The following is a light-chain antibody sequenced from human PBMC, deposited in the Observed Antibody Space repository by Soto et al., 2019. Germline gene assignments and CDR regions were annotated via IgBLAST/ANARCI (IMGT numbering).Light chain of an antibody. V-gene: IGKV3-11*01. J-gene: IGKJ5*01. CDR2: DAS. CDR3: KQRSNWHSSIT. Sequence: DIHLTQSPACLSLSVGEIATLSCMSSHRVSSYLALYQQKPGQSPRHLIYDASNRATGIPARLSGSGSGTDFSLPISSREPDEFAVYYCKQRSNWHSSITFGQGTRLEIK. CDR1: HRVSSY.